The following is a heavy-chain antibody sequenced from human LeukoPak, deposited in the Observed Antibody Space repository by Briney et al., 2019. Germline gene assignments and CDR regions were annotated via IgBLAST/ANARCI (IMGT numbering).Heavy chain of an antibody. D-gene: IGHD5-18*01. CDR2: IYHNGDT. J-gene: IGHJ4*02. CDR1: GGSFTGPY. CDR3: ARDGYGPTDY. Sequence: KPSETLSHTCTVSGGSFTGPYWSWIRQTPGKGLEWIGYIYHNGDTKYNPSLKSRVTMSVDTSKNQFSLKLSSVTPADTAVYYCARDGYGPTDYWGKGSLVTVSS. V-gene: IGHV4-59*11.